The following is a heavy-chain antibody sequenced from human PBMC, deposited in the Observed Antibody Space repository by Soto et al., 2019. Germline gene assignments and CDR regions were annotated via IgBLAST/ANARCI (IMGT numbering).Heavy chain of an antibody. D-gene: IGHD1-26*01. Sequence: QVQLVQSGAEVKKPGSSVKVSCKASGGTFSTYAISWVRQAPGQGLEWMGGVIPIFDTVNYAQRFQGRVTITADESTTPAYMELSSLGSEDTAVYYCAADVGATARAFDYWGQGTLVTVSS. V-gene: IGHV1-69*01. CDR2: VIPIFDTV. CDR1: GGTFSTYA. CDR3: AADVGATARAFDY. J-gene: IGHJ4*02.